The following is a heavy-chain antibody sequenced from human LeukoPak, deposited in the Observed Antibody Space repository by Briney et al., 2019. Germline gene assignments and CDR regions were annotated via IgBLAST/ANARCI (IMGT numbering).Heavy chain of an antibody. D-gene: IGHD1-1*01. J-gene: IGHJ4*02. Sequence: PGGSLRLSCAASGFTFSSYGMHWVRQTPGKGLEWVAVISSDGSNNYYADSVKGRFTISRDNSKNTLYLQMNSLRAEDTAVYYCAKGRGGDYNYGSYYFDYWGQGTLVTVSS. V-gene: IGHV3-30*18. CDR3: AKGRGGDYNYGSYYFDY. CDR1: GFTFSSYG. CDR2: ISSDGSNN.